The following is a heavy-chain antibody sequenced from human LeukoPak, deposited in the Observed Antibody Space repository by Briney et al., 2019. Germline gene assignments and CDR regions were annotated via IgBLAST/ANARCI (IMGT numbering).Heavy chain of an antibody. Sequence: PGGSLRLSCAASGFTFSSYAMSWVRQAPGKGLEWVSGISGSGSSTYYADSVKGRFTISRDNSKNTLYLQMNSLRDEDTAVYYCASSPRYYDSSGYFFDYWGQGTLVTVSS. CDR2: ISGSGSST. CDR3: ASSPRYYDSSGYFFDY. CDR1: GFTFSSYA. V-gene: IGHV3-23*01. J-gene: IGHJ4*02. D-gene: IGHD3-22*01.